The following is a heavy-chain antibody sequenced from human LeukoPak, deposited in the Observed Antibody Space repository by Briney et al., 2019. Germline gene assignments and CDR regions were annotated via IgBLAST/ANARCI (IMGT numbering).Heavy chain of an antibody. V-gene: IGHV3-30*04. CDR2: ISYNGSMR. D-gene: IGHD2-8*01. Sequence: PGGSLRLSCAASGFTFSSHAMHWVRQAPGKGLEWVAVISYNGSMRNYADSVKGRFIISRDNSKNTQYLQMNNLRTEDTGVYYCSRAYLAACTDWGQGTLVTVSS. CDR1: GFTFSSHA. CDR3: SRAYLAACTD. J-gene: IGHJ4*02.